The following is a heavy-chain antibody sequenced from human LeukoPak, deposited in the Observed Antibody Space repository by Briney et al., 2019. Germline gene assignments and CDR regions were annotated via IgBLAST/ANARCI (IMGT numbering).Heavy chain of an antibody. D-gene: IGHD2/OR15-2a*01. CDR2: IIPIFGTA. CDR1: GGTFSSYA. V-gene: IGHV1-69*13. CDR3: TRERIRYYYYGMDV. J-gene: IGHJ6*02. Sequence: GASVKVSCKASGGTFSSYAISWVRQAPGQGLEWMGGIIPIFGTANYAQKFQGRVTITADESTSTAYMELSSLRSEDTAVYYCTRERIRYYYYGMDVWGQGTTVTVSS.